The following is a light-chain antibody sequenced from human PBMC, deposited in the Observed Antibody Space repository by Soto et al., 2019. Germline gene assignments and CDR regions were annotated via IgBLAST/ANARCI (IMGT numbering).Light chain of an antibody. CDR2: DAT. CDR3: QQRTSPIT. J-gene: IGKJ5*01. CDR1: QSVDSY. Sequence: EIVLTQSPATLSFSPGERATLSCRASQSVDSYLAWYQQKPGQPPRLLMYDATNRATGIPPRFSGSGSGTDFTLTISSLEPEDFAVYYCQQRTSPITFGQGTRLEIK. V-gene: IGKV3-11*01.